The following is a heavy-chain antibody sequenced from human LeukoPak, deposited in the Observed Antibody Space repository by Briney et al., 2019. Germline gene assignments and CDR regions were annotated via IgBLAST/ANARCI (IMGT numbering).Heavy chain of an antibody. J-gene: IGHJ4*02. V-gene: IGHV3-23*01. Sequence: GGSLRLSCAASGFTFSSYAMSWVRQAPGKGPEWVSAISGSGGSTYYADSVKGRFTISRDNSKNTLYLQMNSLRAEDTAVHYCAKGLLRYVDYWGQGTLVTVSS. CDR1: GFTFSSYA. CDR3: AKGLLRYVDY. D-gene: IGHD4-17*01. CDR2: ISGSGGST.